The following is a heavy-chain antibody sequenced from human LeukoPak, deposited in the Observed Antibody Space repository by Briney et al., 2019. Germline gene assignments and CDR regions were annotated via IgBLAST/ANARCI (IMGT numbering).Heavy chain of an antibody. J-gene: IGHJ4*02. CDR3: ARFETVAAKPFGY. D-gene: IGHD6-19*01. Sequence: GGSLRLSCAASGFTFSSYAMSWVRQAPGKGLEWVSAISGSGGSIYYADSVKGRFTISRDNAENSLYLQMNSLRVEDTAVYYCARFETVAAKPFGYWGQGTLVTVSS. CDR1: GFTFSSYA. V-gene: IGHV3-23*01. CDR2: ISGSGGSI.